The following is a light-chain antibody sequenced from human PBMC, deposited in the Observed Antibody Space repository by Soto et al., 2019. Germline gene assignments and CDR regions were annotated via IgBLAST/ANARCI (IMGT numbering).Light chain of an antibody. CDR3: QQRSNWLT. Sequence: EIVLTQSPDTLSLSPGERATISCRASQSVSSYLAWYQQKPGQAPRLLIYDASNRATGIPARFSGSGSGTDFTFTISSLEPEEFAVYYCQQRSNWLTFGGGTKVEIK. V-gene: IGKV3-11*01. CDR2: DAS. CDR1: QSVSSY. J-gene: IGKJ4*01.